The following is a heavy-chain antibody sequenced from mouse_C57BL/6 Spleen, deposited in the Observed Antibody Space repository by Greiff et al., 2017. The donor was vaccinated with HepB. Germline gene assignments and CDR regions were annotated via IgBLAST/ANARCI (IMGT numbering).Heavy chain of an antibody. V-gene: IGHV14-4*01. CDR2: IDPENGDT. J-gene: IGHJ2*01. Sequence: VQLQQSGAELVRPGASVKLSCTASGFNIKDDYMHWVKQRPEQGLEWIGWIDPENGDTEYASKFQGKATITADTSSNTAYLQLSRLTSEDTAVYYCTTRIATVVADFDYWGQGTTLTVSS. CDR3: TTRIATVVADFDY. CDR1: GFNIKDDY. D-gene: IGHD1-1*01.